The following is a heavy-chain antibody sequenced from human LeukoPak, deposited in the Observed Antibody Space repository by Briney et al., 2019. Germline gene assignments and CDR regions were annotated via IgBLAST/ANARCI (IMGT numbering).Heavy chain of an antibody. Sequence: GGSLRLSCATSGFTVSSIYMSWVRQAPGKGLEWVSVIYGGGTTYYADSVKGRFTISRDNSKNTLFLQMNSLRVEDTAVYYCVLALAVSGFNYFDYRGQGTLVTVSS. CDR3: VLALAVSGFNYFDY. J-gene: IGHJ4*02. V-gene: IGHV3-66*01. CDR2: IYGGGTT. D-gene: IGHD5-12*01. CDR1: GFTVSSIY.